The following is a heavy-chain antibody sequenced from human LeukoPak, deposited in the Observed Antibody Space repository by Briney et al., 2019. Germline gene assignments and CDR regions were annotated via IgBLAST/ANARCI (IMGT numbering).Heavy chain of an antibody. Sequence: SETLSLTCTVTGASISSYYWSSIRQPRGKRLEWIGYIHDSGSTNYNPSLKSRVTISVDTSKKQFSLKLSSVTAADTAVYYCARGFGSSWYYFDYWGQGTLVTASS. J-gene: IGHJ4*02. CDR1: GASISSYY. V-gene: IGHV4-59*08. CDR2: IHDSGST. D-gene: IGHD6-13*01. CDR3: ARGFGSSWYYFDY.